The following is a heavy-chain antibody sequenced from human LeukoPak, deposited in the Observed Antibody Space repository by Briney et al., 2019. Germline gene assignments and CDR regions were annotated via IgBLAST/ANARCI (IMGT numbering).Heavy chain of an antibody. CDR1: GSTFSSHT. Sequence: PGGSLRLSCAASGSTFSSHTMNWVRQAPGKGLEWVSYISRSSTYIYYADSVKGRFTISRDNAKNSLYLQMNSLRAEDTAVYYCAGKGVTSDVYFYMDVWGKGTTVTVSS. CDR2: ISRSSTYI. V-gene: IGHV3-21*05. CDR3: AGKGVTSDVYFYMDV. D-gene: IGHD4-17*01. J-gene: IGHJ6*03.